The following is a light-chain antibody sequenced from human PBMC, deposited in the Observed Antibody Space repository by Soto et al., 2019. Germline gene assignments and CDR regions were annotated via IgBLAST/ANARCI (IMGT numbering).Light chain of an antibody. V-gene: IGKV1-33*01. CDR3: QHYARLPPYT. J-gene: IGKJ2*01. CDR2: DAS. Sequence: DIQMTQSPSSLSASVGDTVTITCQASQDIDNYLNSYQHKPGQAPKLLIYDASYLETGVTSRSSGRGSGTHFTLTISPLLLEDTATYYCQHYARLPPYTFGQGTKLE. CDR1: QDIDNY.